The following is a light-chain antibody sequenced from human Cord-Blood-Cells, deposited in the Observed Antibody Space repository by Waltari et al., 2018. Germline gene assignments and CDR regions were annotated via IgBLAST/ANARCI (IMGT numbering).Light chain of an antibody. CDR1: QSVSNH. CDR2: GAS. CDR3: QQYNNWPRT. V-gene: IGKV3-15*01. Sequence: ELVMTQSPATQSVSPGEKANLACRASQSVSNHLAWYQQKPGKAPRLLIYGASTRATGIPSRFSGSGSGTEFTLTISSLQSEDFAVYYCQQYNNWPRTFGQGTKVEIK. J-gene: IGKJ1*01.